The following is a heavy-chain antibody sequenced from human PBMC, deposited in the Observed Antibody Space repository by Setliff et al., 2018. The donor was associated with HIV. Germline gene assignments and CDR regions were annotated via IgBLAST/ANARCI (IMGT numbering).Heavy chain of an antibody. CDR1: GGSISSNSYY. CDR2: IYHSGRT. V-gene: IGHV4-39*07. CDR3: ARDQPQDYDSLTGYYTGRYFDY. Sequence: LSLTCTVSGGSISSNSYYWGWIRQPPGRGLEWIGSIYHSGRTYYNPSLKSRVTISVDTSKNQFSLKLTSVTAADTAVYYCARDQPQDYDSLTGYYTGRYFDYWGRGTLVTVSS. J-gene: IGHJ4*02. D-gene: IGHD3-9*01.